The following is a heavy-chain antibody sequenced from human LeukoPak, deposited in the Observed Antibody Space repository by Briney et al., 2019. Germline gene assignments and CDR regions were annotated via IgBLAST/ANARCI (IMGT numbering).Heavy chain of an antibody. J-gene: IGHJ4*02. Sequence: GGSLRLSCAASGFTFSSYAMSWVRQAPGKGLEWVSAISGSGGSTYYADSVKGRFTISRDNSKNTLYLQMNSLRAEDTAVYYCVRDNPRCCGVVPANIDDYWGQGTLVTVSS. D-gene: IGHD2-15*01. CDR2: ISGSGGST. CDR3: VRDNPRCCGVVPANIDDY. CDR1: GFTFSSYA. V-gene: IGHV3-23*01.